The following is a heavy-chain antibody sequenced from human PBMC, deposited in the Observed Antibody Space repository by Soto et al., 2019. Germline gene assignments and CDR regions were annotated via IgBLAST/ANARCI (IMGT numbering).Heavy chain of an antibody. Sequence: VASVKVSCKASGFTFTSSAVQWVRQARGQRLEWIGWIVVGSGNTNYAQKFQERVTITRDMSTSTAYMELSSLRSEDTAVYYCAADLYYDSSGYYYYGMDVWGQGTTVTVSS. CDR1: GFTFTSSA. CDR3: AADLYYDSSGYYYYGMDV. J-gene: IGHJ6*02. D-gene: IGHD3-22*01. CDR2: IVVGSGNT. V-gene: IGHV1-58*01.